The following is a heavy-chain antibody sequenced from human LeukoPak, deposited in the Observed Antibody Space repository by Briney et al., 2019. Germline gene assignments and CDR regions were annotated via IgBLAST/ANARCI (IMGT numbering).Heavy chain of an antibody. V-gene: IGHV3-23*01. J-gene: IGHJ4*02. CDR1: GFTFSSYA. CDR2: ISGSGGST. D-gene: IGHD3-10*01. CDR3: AKVRFGESDYFDY. Sequence: QAGESLSLSCAASGFTFSSYAMSWVRQPPGKGLEWVSAISGSGGSTYYADSVKRRFTITRDNSKNTLYLQMNSMRAEDTAVYYCAKVRFGESDYFDYWGQGTLVTVSS.